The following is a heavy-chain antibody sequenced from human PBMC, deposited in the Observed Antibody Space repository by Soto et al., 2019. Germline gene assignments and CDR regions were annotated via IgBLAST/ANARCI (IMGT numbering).Heavy chain of an antibody. J-gene: IGHJ1*01. Sequence: QVQLQESGPGLVKPSETLSLTCTVSGGSFKSGSYSWSWIRQPPGKGLEWIGYVYPPGKTSYNPPRKIPVPLSKATAKNQYPRNLGSVTAADTAFYFRLCDFANLDTWVQGTQVAFS. CDR2: VYPPGKT. V-gene: IGHV4-61*01. CDR3: LCDFANLDT. CDR1: GGSFKSGSYS. D-gene: IGHD3-3*01.